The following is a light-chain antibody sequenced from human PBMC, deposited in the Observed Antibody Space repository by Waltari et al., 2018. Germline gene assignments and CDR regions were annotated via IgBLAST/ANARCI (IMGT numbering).Light chain of an antibody. CDR2: KAS. J-gene: IGKJ1*01. CDR1: QSISSW. Sequence: EIQMTRSPSTLSASVGDRVPITCRASQSISSWLAWYQQKPGKAPKLLIYKASSLESGVPSMFSGSGSGTEFTLTISSLQPDDFATYYCQQYNSYSGTFGQGTKVEIK. CDR3: QQYNSYSGT. V-gene: IGKV1-5*03.